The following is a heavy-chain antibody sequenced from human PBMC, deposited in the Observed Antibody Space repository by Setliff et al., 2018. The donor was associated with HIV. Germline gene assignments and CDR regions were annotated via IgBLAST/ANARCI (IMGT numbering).Heavy chain of an antibody. CDR2: LNNDGGST. Sequence: AGGSLRLSCAASGFTFSSYWMHWVRQAPGKGLVWVSRLNNDGGSTDYADSVKGRFTISRDNVKKSLYLQMNSLRAEDMASYHCARYSGSYYYFDFWGQGTLVTVSS. V-gene: IGHV3-74*01. D-gene: IGHD1-26*01. CDR3: ARYSGSYYYFDF. J-gene: IGHJ4*02. CDR1: GFTFSSYW.